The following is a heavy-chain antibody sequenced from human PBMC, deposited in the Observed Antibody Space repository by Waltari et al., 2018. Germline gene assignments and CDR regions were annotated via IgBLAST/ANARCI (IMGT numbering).Heavy chain of an antibody. D-gene: IGHD6-13*01. J-gene: IGHJ6*03. V-gene: IGHV4-59*01. CDR2: IYYSGST. Sequence: QVQLQESGPGLVKPSETLSLTCTVSGGSISSYYLSWIRQPPGKGPEWIGYIYYSGSTNYNPSLKSRVTISVDTSKNQFSLKLSSVTAADTAVYYCARVKYNSIAAAADYYYYMDVWGKGTTVTVSS. CDR1: GGSISSYY. CDR3: ARVKYNSIAAAADYYYYMDV.